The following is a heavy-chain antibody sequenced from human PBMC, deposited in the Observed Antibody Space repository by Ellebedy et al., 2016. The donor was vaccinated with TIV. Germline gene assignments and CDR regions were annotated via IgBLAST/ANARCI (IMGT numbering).Heavy chain of an antibody. D-gene: IGHD5-24*01. CDR3: ASRDGYNLARFDY. V-gene: IGHV3-11*04. CDR2: ISSSGSTI. Sequence: GGSLRLXCAASGFTFSDYYMTWIRLAPGKGLEWLSYISSSGSTIYYADSLKGRFTISRDNANNSLYLQMNSLRAEDTAVYYCASRDGYNLARFDYWGQGTLVTVSS. CDR1: GFTFSDYY. J-gene: IGHJ4*02.